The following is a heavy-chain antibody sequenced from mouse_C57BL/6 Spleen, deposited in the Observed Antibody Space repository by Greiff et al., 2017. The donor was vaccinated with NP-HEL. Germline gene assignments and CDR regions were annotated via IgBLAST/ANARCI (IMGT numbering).Heavy chain of an antibody. J-gene: IGHJ3*01. D-gene: IGHD2-2*01. CDR1: GYTFTDYN. CDR2: INPNNGGT. Sequence: EVKLQESGPELVKPGASVKMSCKASGYTFTDYNMHWVKQSHGKSLEWIGYINPNNGGTSYNQKFKGKATLTVNKSSSTAYMELRSLTSEDSAVYYCARVGLQAWFAYWGQGTLVTVSA. CDR3: ARVGLQAWFAY. V-gene: IGHV1-22*01.